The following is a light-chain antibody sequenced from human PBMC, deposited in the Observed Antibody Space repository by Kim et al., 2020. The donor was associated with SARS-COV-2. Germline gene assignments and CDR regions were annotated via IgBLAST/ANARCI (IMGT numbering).Light chain of an antibody. CDR3: QQYVILIT. CDR1: ASVSSRY. V-gene: IGKV3-20*01. J-gene: IGKJ5*01. CDR2: AAS. Sequence: PGERATISCRASASVSSRYFSWYQRKPGQAPRLLIYAASSRATGAPDSFSGSWSGTDFTPTISRQQPEDSAVYFCQQYVILITFGQGTRLDI.